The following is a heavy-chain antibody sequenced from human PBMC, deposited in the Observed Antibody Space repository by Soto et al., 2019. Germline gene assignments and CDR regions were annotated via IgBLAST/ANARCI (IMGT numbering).Heavy chain of an antibody. Sequence: QVQLVQSGTEVKKPGASVKVSCKTSGYTFTNHGINWVRQAPGQGLEWMGWINPYNANTNYAQKRQGRVTMTTDTSTTTANMDMRSLPSDDTAVYYCARDRVAGIWGDAFDIWGQGTVVTVSS. D-gene: IGHD3-16*01. J-gene: IGHJ3*02. V-gene: IGHV1-18*04. CDR2: INPYNANT. CDR3: ARDRVAGIWGDAFDI. CDR1: GYTFTNHG.